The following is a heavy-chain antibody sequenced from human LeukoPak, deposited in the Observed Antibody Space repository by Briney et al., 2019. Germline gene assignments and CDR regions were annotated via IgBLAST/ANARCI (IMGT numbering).Heavy chain of an antibody. D-gene: IGHD5-24*01. J-gene: IGHJ4*02. CDR2: ISTSTGDT. CDR1: GYIFTTYN. Sequence: GASVKVSCKPSGYIFTTYNLHWVRQAPGQGLEWMGWISTSTGDTDYARNLRGRVTMSTDASTGTAYMELRRLRSDDTAVYYCARSHNVYFDYWGQGTLLT. CDR3: ARSHNVYFDY. V-gene: IGHV1-18*04.